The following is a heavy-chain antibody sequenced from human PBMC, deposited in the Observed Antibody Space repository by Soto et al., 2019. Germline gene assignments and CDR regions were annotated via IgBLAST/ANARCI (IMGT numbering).Heavy chain of an antibody. Sequence: EVKLVESGGGLVQPGRSLRLSCAASGFSLHDYVMHWVRQAPGKGLDWVSGISYNSRVIDYADSVKGRFTISRDNAENSLYLPMNSVTPEDTALYYCVTPNSDSFSEGFNLWGKGTMVTVSS. D-gene: IGHD3-22*01. CDR1: GFSLHDYV. V-gene: IGHV3-9*01. J-gene: IGHJ3*01. CDR2: ISYNSRVI. CDR3: VTPNSDSFSEGFNL.